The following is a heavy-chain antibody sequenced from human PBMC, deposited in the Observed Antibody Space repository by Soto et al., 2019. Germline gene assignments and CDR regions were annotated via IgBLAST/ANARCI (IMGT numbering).Heavy chain of an antibody. V-gene: IGHV3-13*01. D-gene: IGHD3-10*01. CDR2: IGTAGDT. J-gene: IGHJ6*03. CDR3: ARGGYYYGSGCYYKGYRDV. CDR1: GFTFSSYD. Sequence: EVQLVESGGGLVQPGGSLRLSCAASGFTFSSYDMHWVRKATGKGLEWVSAIGTAGDTYYPGSVKGRFTIARENAKNSFYLQMHSLRAGDTAVYYCARGGYYYGSGCYYKGYRDVWGKGTTVTVSS.